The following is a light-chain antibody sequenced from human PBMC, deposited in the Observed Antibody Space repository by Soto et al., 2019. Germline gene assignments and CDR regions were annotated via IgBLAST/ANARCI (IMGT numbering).Light chain of an antibody. CDR1: SSNIGAGYD. CDR3: QSSDSSLNV. V-gene: IGLV1-40*01. CDR2: GNS. Sequence: VLTQPPSVSGAPGQRVTISCTGSSSNIGAGYDVHWYQQLPGTAPKLLIYGNSNRPSGVPDRFSGSKSGTSASLAITGLQAEDEADYYCQSSDSSLNVFGSGTKVTVL. J-gene: IGLJ1*01.